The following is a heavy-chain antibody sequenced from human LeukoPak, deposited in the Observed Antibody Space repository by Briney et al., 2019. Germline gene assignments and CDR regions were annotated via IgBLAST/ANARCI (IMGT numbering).Heavy chain of an antibody. CDR1: AYTFINYA. CDR2: ISADNGDT. D-gene: IGHD3-10*01. J-gene: IGHJ4*02. V-gene: IGHV1-18*01. Sequence: ASVKVSCRASAYTFINYAINWVRQAPGQGLEWMGWISADNGDTNYAQKLQGRVTMTIDTSTSTAYMELRSLRSDDTAVYYCARSITMVRGVISYYFDHWGQGTLVTVSS. CDR3: ARSITMVRGVISYYFDH.